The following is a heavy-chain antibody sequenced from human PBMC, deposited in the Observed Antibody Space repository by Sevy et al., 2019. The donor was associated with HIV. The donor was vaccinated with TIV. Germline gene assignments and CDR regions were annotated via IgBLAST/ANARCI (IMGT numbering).Heavy chain of an antibody. J-gene: IGHJ2*01. Sequence: GESLKISCAASGFTFNNYAMSWVRQAPGKGLEGKGLEWVSTISGGGGGTYYADSVSGRFTISKDNSKNTLNLQVNSLRVEDKAVYYCAKHYIHDIADGWYFDLWGRGTLVTVSS. CDR1: GFTFNNYA. V-gene: IGHV3-23*01. CDR3: AKHYIHDIADGWYFDL. D-gene: IGHD6-13*01. CDR2: ISGGGGGT.